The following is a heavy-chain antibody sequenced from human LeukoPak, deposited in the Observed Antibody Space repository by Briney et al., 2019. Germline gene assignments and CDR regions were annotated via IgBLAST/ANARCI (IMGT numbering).Heavy chain of an antibody. CDR1: GYTVTSYD. J-gene: IGHJ6*02. CDR2: MNPNSGNT. Sequence: ASVKVSCKASGYTVTSYDINWVRQATGQGLEWMGWMNPNSGNTGYAQKFQGRVTMTRNTSISTAYMELSSLRSEDTAVYYCARLPVLRYFDWLPATYGMDVWGQGTTVTVSS. V-gene: IGHV1-8*01. D-gene: IGHD3-9*01. CDR3: ARLPVLRYFDWLPATYGMDV.